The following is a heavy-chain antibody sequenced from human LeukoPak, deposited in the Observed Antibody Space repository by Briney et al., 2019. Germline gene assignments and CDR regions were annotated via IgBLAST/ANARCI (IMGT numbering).Heavy chain of an antibody. CDR1: GYTFTSYY. D-gene: IGHD4-11*01. Sequence: ASVKVSCKASGYTFTSYYMDWVRQAPGQGLEWMGKINPSGGSTSYAQKFQGRITMTRDKSTNTVYMELSSLRSEDTAVYYCARDSTASDYWGQGTLVTVSS. V-gene: IGHV1-46*01. CDR3: ARDSTASDY. J-gene: IGHJ4*02. CDR2: INPSGGST.